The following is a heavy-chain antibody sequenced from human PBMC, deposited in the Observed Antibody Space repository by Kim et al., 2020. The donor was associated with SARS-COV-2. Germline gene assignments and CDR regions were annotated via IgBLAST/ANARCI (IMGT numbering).Heavy chain of an antibody. D-gene: IGHD3-3*01. CDR2: INTNTGNP. Sequence: ASVKVSCKASGYTFTSYAMNWVRQAPGQGLEWMGWINTNTGNPTYAQGFTGRFVFSLDTSVSTAYLKISSLKAEDTAVYYCARDPGRVTIFGVVITDYYYYGMDVWGQETTVTVSS. CDR3: ARDPGRVTIFGVVITDYYYYGMDV. V-gene: IGHV7-4-1*02. J-gene: IGHJ6*02. CDR1: GYTFTSYA.